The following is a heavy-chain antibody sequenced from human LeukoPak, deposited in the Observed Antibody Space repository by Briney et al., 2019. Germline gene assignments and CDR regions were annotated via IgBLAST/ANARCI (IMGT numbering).Heavy chain of an antibody. CDR1: AFSFSDYG. CDR2: MTSSSSYI. V-gene: IGHV3-21*01. J-gene: IGHJ4*02. Sequence: GGSLRLSCAASAFSFSDYGMNWVRQAPGKGLEWVSFMTSSSSYIQYADSVKGRFTISRDNAKNSLYLQMNSLRAEDTAVYYRATIEGSGPGYWGQGTLVTVSS. D-gene: IGHD7-27*01. CDR3: ATIEGSGPGY.